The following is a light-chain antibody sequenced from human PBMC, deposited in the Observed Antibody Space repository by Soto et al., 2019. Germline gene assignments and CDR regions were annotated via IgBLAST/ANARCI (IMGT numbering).Light chain of an antibody. CDR3: QSYDSSLSALV. CDR2: GNS. J-gene: IGLJ1*01. Sequence: QSVLTQPPSVSGAPGQRVTLSCTGSSSNIGAGYDVHWYQQLPGTAPKLLIYGNSNRPSGVPDRFSGSKSGTSASLAITGLQAEDEADYYCQSYDSSLSALVFGTGTKVTVL. CDR1: SSNIGAGYD. V-gene: IGLV1-40*01.